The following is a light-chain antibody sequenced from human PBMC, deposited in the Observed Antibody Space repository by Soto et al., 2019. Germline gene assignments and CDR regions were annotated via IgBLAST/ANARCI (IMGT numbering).Light chain of an antibody. V-gene: IGLV1-40*01. Sequence: QSVLTQPPSVSGAPGQRVTISCTGSSSNIGAGYDVHWYQQLPGTAPKLLIYGNSNRPSGVPDRLSGSKSGTSASLAITGLRAEDEADYYSQSYDSSLSGWVFGGGTKLTVL. CDR2: GNS. CDR1: SSNIGAGYD. J-gene: IGLJ3*02. CDR3: QSYDSSLSGWV.